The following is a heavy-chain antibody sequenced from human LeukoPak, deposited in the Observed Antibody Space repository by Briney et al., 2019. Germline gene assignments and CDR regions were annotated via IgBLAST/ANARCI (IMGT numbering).Heavy chain of an antibody. D-gene: IGHD3-9*01. J-gene: IGHJ4*02. V-gene: IGHV3-23*01. CDR3: AAKEGLTGYLSGSFDY. Sequence: GGSLRLSCAASGFTFSIFAMSWVRQAPGKGLEWVSAISAGGVDTFYADSVRGRFTISRDNSKSTLYLQMNSLRAEDTAVYYCAAKEGLTGYLSGSFDYWGQGTLVTVSS. CDR1: GFTFSIFA. CDR2: ISAGGVDT.